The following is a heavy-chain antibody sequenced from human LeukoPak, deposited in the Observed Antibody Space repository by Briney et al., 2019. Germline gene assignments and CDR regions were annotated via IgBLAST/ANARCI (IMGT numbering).Heavy chain of an antibody. D-gene: IGHD1-1*01. CDR1: GGSISSSNW. J-gene: IGHJ3*02. CDR2: IYHSGST. CDR3: ARVTWERDAFDI. V-gene: IGHV4-4*02. Sequence: SETLSLTCAVSGGSISSSNWWSWVRQPPGKGLEWIGEIYHSGSTNYSPSLKSRVTISVDKSKNQFSLKLSSVTAADTAVYYCARVTWERDAFDIWGQGTMVTVS.